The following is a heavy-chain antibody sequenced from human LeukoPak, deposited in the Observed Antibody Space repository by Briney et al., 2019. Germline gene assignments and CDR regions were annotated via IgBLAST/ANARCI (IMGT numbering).Heavy chain of an antibody. CDR3: ARDSEYSISLYNWFDP. D-gene: IGHD6-6*01. Sequence: GGSLRLSCAASGFTFSRYWMSWVRQAPGKGLGWVANIKQGGSEKYYVDSVKGRFTISRDNAKNSLYLQMNSLRAEDTAVYYCARDSEYSISLYNWFDPWGQGTLVTVSS. CDR1: GFTFSRYW. V-gene: IGHV3-7*01. CDR2: IKQGGSEK. J-gene: IGHJ5*02.